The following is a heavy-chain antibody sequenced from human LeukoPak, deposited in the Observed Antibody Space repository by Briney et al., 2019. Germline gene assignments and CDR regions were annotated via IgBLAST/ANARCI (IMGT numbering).Heavy chain of an antibody. V-gene: IGHV1-69*01. CDR2: IIPIFGTA. D-gene: IGHD3-22*01. Sequence: GASVKVSFTASGGTFSSYAISWVRQAPGQGLGWMGGIIPIFGTANYAQKFQGRVTITADESTSTAYMELSSLRSEDTAVYYCARHPLPNYYDSSGYYYPYYYYGMDVWGRGTTVTVSS. J-gene: IGHJ6*02. CDR1: GGTFSSYA. CDR3: ARHPLPNYYDSSGYYYPYYYYGMDV.